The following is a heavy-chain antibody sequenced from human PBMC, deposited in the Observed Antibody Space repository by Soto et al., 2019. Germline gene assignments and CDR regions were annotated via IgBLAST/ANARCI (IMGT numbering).Heavy chain of an antibody. D-gene: IGHD3-16*01. CDR3: ARGGGPYVWFNEF. J-gene: IGHJ4*02. Sequence: QEQLVQSGAEVKKPGSSVKVSCKDSGGLFSSFAISWVRQAPGQGLEWMGGIIPVFGTTNYAQKFQGRVTITADESTTTAYMELSILTSDDTAMYYCARGGGPYVWFNEFWGQGTQVTVSS. V-gene: IGHV1-69*01. CDR2: IIPVFGTT. CDR1: GGLFSSFA.